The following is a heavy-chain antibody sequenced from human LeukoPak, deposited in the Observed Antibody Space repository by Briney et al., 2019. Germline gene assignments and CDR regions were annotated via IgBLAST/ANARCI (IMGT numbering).Heavy chain of an antibody. J-gene: IGHJ3*02. V-gene: IGHV5-51*01. CDR1: GYSSSRHW. CDR3: VRGMTYYGLGSYYNAYDAFDT. D-gene: IGHD3-10*01. CDR2: IYPGDSVT. Sequence: GESLKISCEGSGYSSSRHWIGWVRRMPGKGLEWMGLIYPGDSVTRYSPSFEGQVTISADKSLSSASLQWSSLKASDTAIYYCVRGMTYYGLGSYYNAYDAFDTWGQGTMVTVS.